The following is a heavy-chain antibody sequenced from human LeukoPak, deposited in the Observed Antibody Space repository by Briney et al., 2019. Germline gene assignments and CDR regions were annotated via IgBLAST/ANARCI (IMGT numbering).Heavy chain of an antibody. CDR1: GFSFNTHA. CDR2: ISGNGAKT. CDR3: AKDFGYSYGWVDY. V-gene: IGHV3-23*01. J-gene: IGHJ4*02. Sequence: PGGSLRPSCAASGFSFNTHAMSWVRQAPGKGLEWVSTISGNGAKTYSAGSVKGRFTISRDNSKNTLYLQMNSLRAEDTALYYCAKDFGYSYGWVDYWGQGILVTVSS. D-gene: IGHD5-18*01.